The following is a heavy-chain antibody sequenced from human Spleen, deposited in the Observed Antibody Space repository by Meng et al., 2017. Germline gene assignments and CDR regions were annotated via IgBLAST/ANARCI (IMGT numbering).Heavy chain of an antibody. CDR3: ARELYSSSWSQLGYFQH. V-gene: IGHV1-2*02. CDR2: INPNSGGT. J-gene: IGHJ1*01. Sequence: ASVKVSCKASGYSFTGYYLHWVRQAPGEGLEWMGWINPNSGGTSYTQKFQGRITMTRGTSISTAYMELSSLRSDDTAVYYCARELYSSSWSQLGYFQHWGQGTLVTVSS. CDR1: GYSFTGYY. D-gene: IGHD6-13*01.